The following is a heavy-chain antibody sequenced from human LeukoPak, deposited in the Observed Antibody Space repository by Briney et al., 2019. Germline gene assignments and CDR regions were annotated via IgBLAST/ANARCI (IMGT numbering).Heavy chain of an antibody. CDR2: IKQDGSEK. CDR3: ARAETDILTGSYGYMDV. J-gene: IGHJ6*03. D-gene: IGHD3-9*01. CDR1: GFTFSSYW. V-gene: IGHV3-7*01. Sequence: GGSLRLSCAASGFTFSSYWMSWVRQAPGKGLEWVAKIKQDGSEKYYVDSVKGRFTISRDNAKNSLYLQMNSLRAEDTAVYYCARAETDILTGSYGYMDVWGKGTTVTISS.